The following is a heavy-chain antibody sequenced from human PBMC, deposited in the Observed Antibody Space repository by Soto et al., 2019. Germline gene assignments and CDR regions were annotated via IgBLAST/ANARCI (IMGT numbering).Heavy chain of an antibody. CDR3: AIDAEVGYTYGFNFDY. V-gene: IGHV3-33*01. D-gene: IGHD5-18*01. CDR1: GFTFTSYA. J-gene: IGHJ4*02. CDR2: IWFGGSNK. Sequence: QVHLVASGGGVVQPGRSLRLSCEASGFTFTSYAMHWVRQAPGKGLEWVAVIWFGGSNKFYGDSVKGRFIISRDDSKNTLYLQMNSLRAEDTAVYYCAIDAEVGYTYGFNFDYWSQGTLVTVSS.